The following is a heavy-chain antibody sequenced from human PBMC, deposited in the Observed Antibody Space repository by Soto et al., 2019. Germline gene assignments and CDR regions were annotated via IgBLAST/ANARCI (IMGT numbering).Heavy chain of an antibody. V-gene: IGHV4-61*08. J-gene: IGHJ4*02. Sequence: SETLSLTCAVSGGSISSGGYSWSWIRQPPGKGLEWIGYIYYSGSTNYNPSLKSRVTISVDTSKNQFSLKLSSVTAADTAVYYCAREVRGVAGTVLDYWGQGTLVTVSS. D-gene: IGHD6-19*01. CDR3: AREVRGVAGTVLDY. CDR1: GGSISSGGYS. CDR2: IYYSGST.